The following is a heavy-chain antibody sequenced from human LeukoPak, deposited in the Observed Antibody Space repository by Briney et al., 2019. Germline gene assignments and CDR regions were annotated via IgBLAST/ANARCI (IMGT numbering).Heavy chain of an antibody. CDR2: INHSGST. Sequence: SSETLSLTCAVYGGSFSGYYWSWIRQPPGKGLEWMGDINHSGSTNYNPSLKSRVTISVDTSKNQFSLKLSSVTAADTAVYYCARGCDDSSGYYQYYFDYWGQGTLVTVSS. J-gene: IGHJ4*02. D-gene: IGHD3-22*01. V-gene: IGHV4-34*01. CDR1: GGSFSGYY. CDR3: ARGCDDSSGYYQYYFDY.